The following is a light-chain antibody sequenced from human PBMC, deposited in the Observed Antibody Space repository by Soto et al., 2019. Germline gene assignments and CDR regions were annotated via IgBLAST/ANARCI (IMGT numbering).Light chain of an antibody. Sequence: QSALTQPASVSGSPGQSITISCTGTSSDVGGYNYVSWYQQLPGKAPKLMIYDVSDRPSGVSNRFSGSKSGNTASLTISGLQAEDEADYYCSSYTSGYTVVFGGGTKVTVL. CDR3: SSYTSGYTVV. J-gene: IGLJ2*01. V-gene: IGLV2-14*01. CDR2: DVS. CDR1: SSDVGGYNY.